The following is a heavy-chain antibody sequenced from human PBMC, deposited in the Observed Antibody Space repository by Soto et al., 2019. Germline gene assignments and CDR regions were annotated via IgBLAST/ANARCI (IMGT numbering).Heavy chain of an antibody. D-gene: IGHD3-10*01. V-gene: IGHV4-61*01. CDR2: IYYSGST. CDR1: GGSVSSGSYY. CDR3: ARGVGVVRGVTYYYYGMDV. Sequence: SETLSLTCTVSGGSVSSGSYYWSWIQQPPGKGLEWIGYIYYSGSTNYNPSLKSRVTISVDTSKNQFSLKLSSVTAADTAVYYCARGVGVVRGVTYYYYGMDVWGQGTTVTVSS. J-gene: IGHJ6*02.